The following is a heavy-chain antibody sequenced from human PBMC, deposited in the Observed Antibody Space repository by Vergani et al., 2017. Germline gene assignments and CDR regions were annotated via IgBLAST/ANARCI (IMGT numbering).Heavy chain of an antibody. CDR2: INPSGGST. V-gene: IGHV1-46*01. Sequence: QVQLVQSGAEVKKPGASVKVSCKASGYTFSSYYMHWVRQAPGQGLEWMGIINPSGGSTRYAQRFRGRVTITPDKSTSTAYLELSSLRSDDTAVYYCAEGTGDYFSYWGQGTLVTVSS. D-gene: IGHD2-8*02. CDR3: AEGTGDYFSY. J-gene: IGHJ4*02. CDR1: GYTFSSYY.